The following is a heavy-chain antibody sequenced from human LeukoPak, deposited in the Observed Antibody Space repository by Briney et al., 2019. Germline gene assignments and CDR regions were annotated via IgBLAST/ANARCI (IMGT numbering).Heavy chain of an antibody. J-gene: IGHJ4*02. CDR2: ISSSSSYI. CDR1: GFTFSSYS. Sequence: GGSLRLSCAASGFTFSSYSMNWVRQALGKGLEWVSSISSSSSYIYYADSVKGRFTISRDNAKNSLYLQMNSLRAEDTAVYYCAKDRAGGYDSGGIDYWGQGTLVTVSS. V-gene: IGHV3-21*01. CDR3: AKDRAGGYDSGGIDY. D-gene: IGHD5-12*01.